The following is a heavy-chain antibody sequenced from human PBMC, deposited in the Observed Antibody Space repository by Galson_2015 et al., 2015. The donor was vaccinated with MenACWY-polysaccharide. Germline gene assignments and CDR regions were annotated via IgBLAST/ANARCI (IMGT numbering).Heavy chain of an antibody. CDR3: AKDFSYYYDRSGNFDY. D-gene: IGHD3-22*01. J-gene: IGHJ4*02. V-gene: IGHV3-9*01. Sequence: SLRLSCAASGFTFDYYAMHWARQAPGKGLEWVSGISWNSGDIGYADSVRGRFTISRDNAKNSLYLQMNSLRAEDAALYFCAKDFSYYYDRSGNFDYWGQGTLVTVSS. CDR2: ISWNSGDI. CDR1: GFTFDYYA.